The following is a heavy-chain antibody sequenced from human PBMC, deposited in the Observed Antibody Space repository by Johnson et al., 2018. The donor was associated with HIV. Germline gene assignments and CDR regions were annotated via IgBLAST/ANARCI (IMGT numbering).Heavy chain of an antibody. CDR1: GFTFSDYY. J-gene: IGHJ3*02. CDR3: ARDPSTQDSRLTGDFGAFDI. Sequence: VQLVESGGGLVKPGGSLRLSCAASGFTFSDYYISWIRQAPGKGLEWVHGINWNGGRTGYADSVKGRFTISRDNSKNTLYLQMNSLRAEDTAVYYCARDPSTQDSRLTGDFGAFDIWGQGTMVTVSS. D-gene: IGHD7-27*01. CDR2: INWNGGRT. V-gene: IGHV3-11*06.